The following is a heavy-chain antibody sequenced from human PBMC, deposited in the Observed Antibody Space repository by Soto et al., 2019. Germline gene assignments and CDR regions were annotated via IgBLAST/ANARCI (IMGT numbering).Heavy chain of an antibody. D-gene: IGHD1-1*01. Sequence: EVHLLQSGGGLVQPGGSLRLSCATSGFTLSNSVMSWVRQPPGKGLEWVSTIAGKTYYSDSVKGRFTISRDNSQSTLYLQLNSLRAEDTAVYYCARKIDVPTGMLDHWGQGTLVTVSS. J-gene: IGHJ4*02. CDR1: GFTLSNSV. CDR2: IAGKT. CDR3: ARKIDVPTGMLDH. V-gene: IGHV3-23*01.